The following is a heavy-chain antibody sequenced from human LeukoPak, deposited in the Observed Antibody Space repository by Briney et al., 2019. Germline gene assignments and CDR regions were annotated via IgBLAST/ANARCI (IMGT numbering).Heavy chain of an antibody. J-gene: IGHJ4*02. D-gene: IGHD6-19*01. V-gene: IGHV3-30*02. CDR1: GFSFSSYG. CDR2: IRSDGSNK. Sequence: GGSLRLSCAGSGFSFSSYGMHWVRQAPGKGLEWMAFIRSDGSNKYYADSVKGRFTISRDNSKNTLYLQMNSLRAEDTAVYYCARDLRAVAGTWFDYWGQGTLVTVSS. CDR3: ARDLRAVAGTWFDY.